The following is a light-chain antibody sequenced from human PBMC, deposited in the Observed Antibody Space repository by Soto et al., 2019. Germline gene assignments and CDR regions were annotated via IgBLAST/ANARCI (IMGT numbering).Light chain of an antibody. CDR1: SSNIGNTY. J-gene: IGLJ2*01. CDR3: GTWDSSLSVGL. CDR2: DNN. V-gene: IGLV1-51*01. Sequence: QSALTQPPSVSAAPGQTVTISCSGISSNIGNTYVSWFQQLPGTAPKLLIYDNNKRPSGIPDRFSGSKSGTSATLGITGLQTGDEADYYCGTWDSSLSVGLFGGGTKLTVL.